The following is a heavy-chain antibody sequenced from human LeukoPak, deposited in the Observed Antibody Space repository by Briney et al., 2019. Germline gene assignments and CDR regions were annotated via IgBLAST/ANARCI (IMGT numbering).Heavy chain of an antibody. CDR1: GGSFSGYY. CDR3: ARVRYCSGGSCYPY. D-gene: IGHD2-15*01. J-gene: IGHJ4*02. Sequence: SETLSLTCAVYGGSFSGYYWSWIRQPPGKGLEWIGEINHSGSTNYNPSLKSRVTISVDTSKNQFSLKLSSVTAADTAVYYCARVRYCSGGSCYPYWGQGTLVTVSS. V-gene: IGHV4-34*01. CDR2: INHSGST.